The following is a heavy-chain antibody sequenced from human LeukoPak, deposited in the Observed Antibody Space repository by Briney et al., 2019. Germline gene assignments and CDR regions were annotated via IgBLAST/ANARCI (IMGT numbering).Heavy chain of an antibody. CDR2: ISSSGSTI. CDR1: GFTFSDYY. Sequence: GGSLRLSCAASGFTFSDYYMSWIRQAPGKGLEWVSYISSSGSTIYYADSVKGRFTISRDNAKNSLYLQMNSLKASDTAMYYCARPSCTTTTCGYFDPWGQGTLVTVSS. D-gene: IGHD5-12*01. J-gene: IGHJ5*02. V-gene: IGHV3-11*01. CDR3: ARPSCTTTTCGYFDP.